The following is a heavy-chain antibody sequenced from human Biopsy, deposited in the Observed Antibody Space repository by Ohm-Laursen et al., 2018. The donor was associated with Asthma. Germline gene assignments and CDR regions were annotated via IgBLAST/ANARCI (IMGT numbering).Heavy chain of an antibody. J-gene: IGHJ6*04. CDR2: INPNSGGT. V-gene: IGHV1-2*06. D-gene: IGHD2-2*01. CDR1: GYTFIGYH. Sequence: GASVKASCKTSGYTFIGYHIHWVRQAPGQGLEWMGRINPNSGGTNYAQKFQGRVTMTRDTSTRTVYMELSSLRSEDTAVYYCAREATSGEVPFGYFYALDVWGEGTTVTVSS. CDR3: AREATSGEVPFGYFYALDV.